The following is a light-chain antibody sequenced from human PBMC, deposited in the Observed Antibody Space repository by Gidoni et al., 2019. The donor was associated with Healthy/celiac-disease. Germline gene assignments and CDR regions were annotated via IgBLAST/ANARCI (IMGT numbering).Light chain of an antibody. J-gene: IGKJ4*01. Sequence: DMQMTQSPSSMSASVGDRVTITCQASQDISNYLNWYQQKPGKDPKHLIYDGANLETGGASRCSGSGGATEVSFTTSSLQQEDIATYYCQQYDNLPALTFGGGTKVEIK. V-gene: IGKV1-33*01. CDR1: QDISNY. CDR2: DGA. CDR3: QQYDNLPALT.